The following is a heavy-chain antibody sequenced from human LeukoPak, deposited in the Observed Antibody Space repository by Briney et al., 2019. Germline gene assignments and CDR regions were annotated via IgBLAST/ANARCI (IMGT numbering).Heavy chain of an antibody. CDR3: ARDPREGVRGVIRYHYYYYMDV. Sequence: GASVKVSCKASGYTFTNYYMHWVRQAPGQGLEWMGMINPSGGSTSYAQKFQGRVTMTRDMSTSTVYMELSSPRSEDTAVYYCARDPREGVRGVIRYHYYYYMDVWGKGTTVTVSS. J-gene: IGHJ6*03. V-gene: IGHV1-46*01. D-gene: IGHD3-10*01. CDR2: INPSGGST. CDR1: GYTFTNYY.